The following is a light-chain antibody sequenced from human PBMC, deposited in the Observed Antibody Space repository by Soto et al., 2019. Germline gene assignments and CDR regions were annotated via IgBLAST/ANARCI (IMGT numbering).Light chain of an antibody. Sequence: EIVLTQSPGTLSLSPGERATLSCRASQRVSSSYLAGYQQKPGQAPRLLIYGASTRATGIPDRFSGSGSGTDFTLTISRLEPEDFAVYFCQRYGSSPPFTFDQGTKVEI. V-gene: IGKV3-20*01. CDR1: QRVSSSY. CDR3: QRYGSSPPFT. CDR2: GAS. J-gene: IGKJ2*01.